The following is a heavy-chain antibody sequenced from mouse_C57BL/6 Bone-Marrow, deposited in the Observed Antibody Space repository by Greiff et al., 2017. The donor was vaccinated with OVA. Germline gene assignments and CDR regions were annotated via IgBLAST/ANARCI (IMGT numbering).Heavy chain of an antibody. CDR3: ARGPYYYGSAY. V-gene: IGHV5-17*01. CDR2: ISSGSSTI. D-gene: IGHD1-1*01. Sequence: EVKLVESGGGLVKPGGSLKLSCAASGFTFSDYGMHWVRQAPETGLEWVAYISSGSSTIYYADTVKGRFTISRDNAKNTLFLQMTSLRSEDTAMYYCARGPYYYGSAYWGQGTTLTVSS. CDR1: GFTFSDYG. J-gene: IGHJ2*01.